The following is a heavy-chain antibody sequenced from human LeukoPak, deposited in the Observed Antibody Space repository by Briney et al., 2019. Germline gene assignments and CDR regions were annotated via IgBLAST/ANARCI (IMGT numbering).Heavy chain of an antibody. J-gene: IGHJ4*02. CDR1: GFTFSSYG. V-gene: IGHV3-30*18. CDR2: ISCDGSNK. Sequence: PGGSLRLSCAASGFTFSSYGMYWVRQAPGKGLEWVAVISCDGSNKYYVDSVKGRFTISRDNSKNTLYLQMNSLRAEDTAVYYCAKDQSNYYDSSGYLFDYWGQGTLVTVSS. CDR3: AKDQSNYYDSSGYLFDY. D-gene: IGHD3-22*01.